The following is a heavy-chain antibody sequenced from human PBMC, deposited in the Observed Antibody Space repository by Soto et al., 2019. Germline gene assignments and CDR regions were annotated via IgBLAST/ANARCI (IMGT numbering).Heavy chain of an antibody. D-gene: IGHD2-15*01. CDR1: GFTFSSYA. CDR3: AKPSIVVVVAATLAY. Sequence: PGGSLRLSCAASGFTFSSYAMSWVRQAPGKGLEWVSAISGSGGSTYYADSVKGWFTISRDNSKNTLYLQMNSLRAEDTAVYYCAKPSIVVVVAATLAYWGQGTLVTVSS. V-gene: IGHV3-23*01. J-gene: IGHJ4*02. CDR2: ISGSGGST.